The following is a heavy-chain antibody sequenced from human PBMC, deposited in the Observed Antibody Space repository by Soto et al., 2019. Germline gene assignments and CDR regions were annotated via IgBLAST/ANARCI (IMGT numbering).Heavy chain of an antibody. V-gene: IGHV1-8*01. CDR2: MNPNSGNT. CDR3: AIAPSRSSGWYFDY. CDR1: GYTFTSYD. Sequence: ASVKVSCKASGYTFTSYDINWVRQATGQGLEWMGWMNPNSGNTGYAQKFQGRVTMTRNTSISTAYMELSSLRSEDTAVYYCAIAPSRSSGWYFDYCGQGTLVTVSS. D-gene: IGHD6-19*01. J-gene: IGHJ4*02.